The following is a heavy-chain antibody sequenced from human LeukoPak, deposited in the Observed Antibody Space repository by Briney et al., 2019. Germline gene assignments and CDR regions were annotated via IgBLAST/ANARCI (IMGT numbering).Heavy chain of an antibody. CDR2: IYTSGST. CDR3: ARYYGSGSTGGYLDY. CDR1: GGSISSYY. Sequence: PSETLSLTCTVSGGSISSYYGSWIRQPAGKGLEWIGRIYTSGSTNYNPSLKSRVTISVDKSKNQFSLKLSSVTAADTAVYYCARYYGSGSTGGYLDYWGQGTLVTVSS. V-gene: IGHV4-4*07. D-gene: IGHD3-10*01. J-gene: IGHJ4*02.